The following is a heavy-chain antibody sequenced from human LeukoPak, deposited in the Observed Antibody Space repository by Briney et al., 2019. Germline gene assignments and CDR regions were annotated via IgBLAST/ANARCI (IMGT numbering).Heavy chain of an antibody. D-gene: IGHD2-2*03. J-gene: IGHJ6*03. CDR3: ASGYCSSTSCYLYYIDV. CDR2: IIPILGIA. V-gene: IGHV1-69*02. CDR1: GGTFSSYT. Sequence: GSSVKVSCKASGGTFSSYTISWVRQAPGQGLEWMGRIIPILGIANYAQKFQGRVTITADKSTSTAYMELSSLRSEDTAVYYCASGYCSSTSCYLYYIDVWGKGTTVTVSS.